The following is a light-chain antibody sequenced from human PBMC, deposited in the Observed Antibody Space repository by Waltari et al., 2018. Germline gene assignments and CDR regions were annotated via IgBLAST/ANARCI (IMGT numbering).Light chain of an antibody. CDR3: QKYESLPAT. CDR1: QSVSKY. J-gene: IGKJ1*01. V-gene: IGKV3-20*01. CDR2: HAS. Sequence: EIVLTQSPGSLSLSPGERATLSCRASQSVSKYLAWYQQKPGQAPRLLIYHASSRANGIPDRFSGSGYGTDFSLTISRLEPEDFAVYYCQKYESLPATFGQGTKVVIK.